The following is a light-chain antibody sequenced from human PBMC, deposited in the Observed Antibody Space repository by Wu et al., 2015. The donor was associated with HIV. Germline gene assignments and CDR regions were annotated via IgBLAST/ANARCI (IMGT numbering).Light chain of an antibody. CDR2: GAS. Sequence: EIVMTQSPATLSVSPGERATLSCRASQSVSSNLAWYQQKPGQAPRLLIYGASTRATGIPARFSGSGSGTEFTLTISSLQSEDFAVYYCQXYNNWSRGSFGQGTKLEIK. V-gene: IGKV3-15*01. CDR3: QXYNNWSRGS. J-gene: IGKJ2*04. CDR1: QSVSSN.